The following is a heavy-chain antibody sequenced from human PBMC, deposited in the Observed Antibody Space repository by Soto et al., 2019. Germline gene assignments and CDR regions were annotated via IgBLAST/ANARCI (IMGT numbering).Heavy chain of an antibody. Sequence: EVQLVESGGGLVQPGGSLRLSCAASGFTFSSYWMHWVRQAPGKGLVWVSRINSDGSSTSYADSVKGRFTISRDNAKKTLYLQMNSRRAEDTAVYYCARVYWSGGSCYHLDYWVQGTLVTVSS. V-gene: IGHV3-74*01. D-gene: IGHD2-15*01. CDR2: INSDGSST. J-gene: IGHJ4*02. CDR1: GFTFSSYW. CDR3: ARVYWSGGSCYHLDY.